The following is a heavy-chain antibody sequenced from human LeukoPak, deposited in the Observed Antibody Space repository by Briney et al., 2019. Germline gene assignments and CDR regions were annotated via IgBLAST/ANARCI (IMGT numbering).Heavy chain of an antibody. D-gene: IGHD3-10*01. V-gene: IGHV6-1*01. CDR1: GDSVSSNSAA. Sequence: SQTLSLTCAISGDSVSSNSAAWNWIRQSPSRGLEWLGRTYYRSKWYNDYVVSVKSRITNNPDTSKNQFSLKLSSVTAADTAVYYCARLPRITMVRGVIKRAKRGGYYFDYWGQGTLVTVSS. CDR2: TYYRSKWYN. J-gene: IGHJ4*02. CDR3: ARLPRITMVRGVIKRAKRGGYYFDY.